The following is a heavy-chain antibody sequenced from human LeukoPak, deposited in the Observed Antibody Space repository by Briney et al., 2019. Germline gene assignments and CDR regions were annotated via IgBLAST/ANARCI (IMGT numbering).Heavy chain of an antibody. CDR1: GFTFSNSA. J-gene: IGHJ4*02. CDR3: ARLVDFWSGHYQGHDY. CDR2: IRGSDGST. V-gene: IGHV3-23*01. D-gene: IGHD3-3*01. Sequence: PGGSLRLSCAASGFTFSNSAMSWVRQAPGKGLEWVSDIRGSDGSTYYADSVRGRFTISRDNSKNTLYLQMNSLRADDTAVYYCARLVDFWSGHYQGHDYWGQGTLVTVSS.